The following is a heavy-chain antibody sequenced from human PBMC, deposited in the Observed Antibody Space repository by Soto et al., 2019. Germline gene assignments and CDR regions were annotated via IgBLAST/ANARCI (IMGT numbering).Heavy chain of an antibody. V-gene: IGHV3-30*18. CDR1: GFTFSTTG. Sequence: QVHLAESGGGVVQPGMSLRLSCAASGFTFSTTGMHWVRQAPGKGLEWVAMISHDGGVQHYTDSVKGRFTISRDTSKNTLYLQMNSLRPEDTAIYHRAKDLYGAGWYNYFDPWGQGTLVTVSS. J-gene: IGHJ5*02. CDR2: ISHDGGVQ. CDR3: AKDLYGAGWYNYFDP. D-gene: IGHD6-19*01.